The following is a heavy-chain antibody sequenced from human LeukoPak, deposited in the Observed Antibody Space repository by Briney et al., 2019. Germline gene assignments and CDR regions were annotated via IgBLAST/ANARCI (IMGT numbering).Heavy chain of an antibody. CDR3: ARDSDDYGDPLDI. V-gene: IGHV1-18*01. CDR1: GYTFTSYG. D-gene: IGHD4-17*01. CDR2: ISAYNGNT. Sequence: GASVKVSCKASGYTFTSYGISWVRQAPGQGLERMGWISAYNGNTNYAQKLQGRVTMTTDTSTSTAYMGLRSLRSDDTAVYYCARDSDDYGDPLDIWGQGTMVTVSS. J-gene: IGHJ3*02.